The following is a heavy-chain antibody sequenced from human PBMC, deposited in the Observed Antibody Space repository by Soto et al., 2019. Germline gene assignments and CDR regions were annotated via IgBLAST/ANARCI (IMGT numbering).Heavy chain of an antibody. Sequence: PGGSLRLSCTASGFTFWTYSMHWVRQAPGKGLEWVAVISYDASNTYYADSVKGRFTISRDNSKNALFLQMNSLRPEDTAVYYCATPQRGYFDLDYWGQGILVTVSS. CDR1: GFTFWTYS. CDR3: ATPQRGYFDLDY. V-gene: IGHV3-30-3*01. D-gene: IGHD3-9*01. CDR2: ISYDASNT. J-gene: IGHJ4*02.